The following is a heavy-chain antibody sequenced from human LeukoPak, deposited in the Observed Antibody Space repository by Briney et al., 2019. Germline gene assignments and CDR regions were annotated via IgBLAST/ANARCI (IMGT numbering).Heavy chain of an antibody. CDR1: GYTFTGYY. V-gene: IGHV1-24*01. Sequence: GASVKVSCKASGYTFTGYYMHWVRQAPGKGLEWMGGFDPEDGETIYAQKFQGRVTMTEDTSTDTAYMELSSLRSEDTAVYYCATGDNYYDSSGPMAFDYWGQGTLVTVSS. J-gene: IGHJ4*02. D-gene: IGHD3-22*01. CDR3: ATGDNYYDSSGPMAFDY. CDR2: FDPEDGET.